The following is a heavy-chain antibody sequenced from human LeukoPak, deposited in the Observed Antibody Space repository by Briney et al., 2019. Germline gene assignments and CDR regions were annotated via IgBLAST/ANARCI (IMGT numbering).Heavy chain of an antibody. CDR3: ARGQEWLRFDY. J-gene: IGHJ4*02. D-gene: IGHD5-12*01. CDR2: ISYDGSNK. Sequence: GGSLRLSCAASGFTFSSYAMHWVRQAPGKGLEWVAVISYDGSNKYYADSVKGRFTISRDNSKNTLYLQMNSLRAEDTAVCYCARGQEWLRFDYWGQGTLVTVSS. CDR1: GFTFSSYA. V-gene: IGHV3-30-3*01.